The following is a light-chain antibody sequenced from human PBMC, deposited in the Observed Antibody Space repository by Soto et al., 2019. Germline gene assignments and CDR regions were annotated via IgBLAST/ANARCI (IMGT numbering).Light chain of an antibody. Sequence: QAVVTQPPSTSGTPGQRVTISCSGSSSNIGSNIVNWYQQLPGTAPKVLIYSNDRRPSGVPDRFSGSKSGTSASLAISGLQSEDEADYHCAAWDDSVSAWVFGGGTKLTVL. CDR2: SND. CDR1: SSNIGSNI. CDR3: AAWDDSVSAWV. J-gene: IGLJ3*02. V-gene: IGLV1-44*01.